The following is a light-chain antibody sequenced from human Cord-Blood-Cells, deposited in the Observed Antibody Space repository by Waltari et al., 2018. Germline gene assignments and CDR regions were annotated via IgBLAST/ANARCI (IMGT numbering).Light chain of an antibody. Sequence: DIQMTQSPSSLSASVGDRVTLACRASQSSSSYLNWYQQKPGKAPKLLIYASSSLQSGVPSRFSGSGSGTDFTLTISSLQPEDFATYYCQQSYSTPPTFGGGTKVEIK. J-gene: IGKJ4*01. CDR2: ASS. CDR3: QQSYSTPPT. V-gene: IGKV1-39*01. CDR1: QSSSSY.